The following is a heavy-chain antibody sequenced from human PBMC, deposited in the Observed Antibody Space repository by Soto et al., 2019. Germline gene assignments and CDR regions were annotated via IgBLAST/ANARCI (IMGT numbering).Heavy chain of an antibody. CDR3: ARDRGGLGQLERESDY. V-gene: IGHV3-21*01. Sequence: GGSLRLSCAASGFTFSSYSMNWVRQAPGKGLEWVSSISSSSSYIYYADSVKGRFTISRDNAKNSLYLQMNSLRAEDTAVYYCARDRGGLGQLERESDYWGQGTLVTVSS. CDR1: GFTFSSYS. CDR2: ISSSSSYI. D-gene: IGHD1-1*01. J-gene: IGHJ4*02.